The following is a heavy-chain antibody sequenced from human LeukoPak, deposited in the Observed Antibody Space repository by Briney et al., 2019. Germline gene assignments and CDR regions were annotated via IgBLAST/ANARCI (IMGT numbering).Heavy chain of an antibody. D-gene: IGHD5-12*01. Sequence: GGSLRLSCAASGFTFSSYSMNWVRQAPGKGLEWVSYISSRSSYRYYADSVKGRFTISRDNAKNSLYLQMNSLRAEATAVYYCARVDFRSGYVFDYWGQGTLVTVSS. CDR1: GFTFSSYS. CDR3: ARVDFRSGYVFDY. CDR2: ISSRSSYR. V-gene: IGHV3-21*01. J-gene: IGHJ4*02.